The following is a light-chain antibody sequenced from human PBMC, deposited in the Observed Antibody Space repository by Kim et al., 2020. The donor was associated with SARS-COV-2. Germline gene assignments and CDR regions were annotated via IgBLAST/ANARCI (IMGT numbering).Light chain of an antibody. CDR3: SSYAASNSWV. V-gene: IGLV2-8*01. Sequence: QSALTQPPSASGSPGQSVTISCTGTSSDVGGYNYVSWYQQHPGKAPKLMIYGVSKRPSGVPDRFSGSKSGNTASLAVSGLQAEDEADYYCSSYAASNSWVFGGVTQLTVL. J-gene: IGLJ3*02. CDR2: GVS. CDR1: SSDVGGYNY.